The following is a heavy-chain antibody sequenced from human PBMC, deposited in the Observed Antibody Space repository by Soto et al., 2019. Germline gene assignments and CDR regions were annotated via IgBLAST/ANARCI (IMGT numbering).Heavy chain of an antibody. CDR3: ARPALISLAAFDI. D-gene: IGHD3-10*01. J-gene: IGHJ3*02. CDR1: GFTFSSYE. V-gene: IGHV3-48*03. CDR2: ISSSGSTI. Sequence: EVQLVESGGGLVQPGGSLRLSCAASGFTFSSYEMNWVRQAPGKGLEWVSYISSSGSTIYYADSVKGRFTISRDNAKNALYLQMNSLRAEDTAVYYCARPALISLAAFDIWGQGTMVTVSS.